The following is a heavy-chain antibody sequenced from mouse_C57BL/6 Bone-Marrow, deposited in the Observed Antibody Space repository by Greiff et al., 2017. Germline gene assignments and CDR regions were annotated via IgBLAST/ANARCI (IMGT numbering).Heavy chain of an antibody. V-gene: IGHV2-9-1*01. CDR3: ARLTGYFDY. CDR2: IWTGGGT. Sequence: VKVVESGPGLVAPSQSLSITCTVSGFSLTSYAISWVRQPPGKGLEWLGVIWTGGGTNYNSALKSRLSISKDNSKRQVVLKMISLQTSDTARYYCARLTGYFDYWGQGTTLTVSS. J-gene: IGHJ2*01. CDR1: GFSLTSYA. D-gene: IGHD4-1*01.